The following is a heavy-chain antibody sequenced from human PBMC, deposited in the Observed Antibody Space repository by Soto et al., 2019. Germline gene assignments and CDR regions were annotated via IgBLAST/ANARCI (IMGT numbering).Heavy chain of an antibody. CDR2: INGGGDRT. D-gene: IGHD2-2*01. CDR1: GFTFINYA. J-gene: IGHJ2*01. CDR3: ARKVLGSTSRPDWWYFDL. Sequence: EVQLLESGGGLVQPGGSLRLSCVGSGFTFINYAMNWVRQTPGKGLEWVSTINGGGDRTFDADSVKGRFTISRDNSKNTVNLQMNSLRADDTAVYSCARKVLGSTSRPDWWYFDLWGRGTLVTVSS. V-gene: IGHV3-23*01.